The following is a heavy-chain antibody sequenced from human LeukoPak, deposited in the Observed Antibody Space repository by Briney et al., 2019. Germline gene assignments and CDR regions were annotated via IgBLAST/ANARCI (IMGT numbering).Heavy chain of an antibody. Sequence: QTGGSLRLSCAASGFTFSSYAMHWVRQAPGKGLEWVAVISYDGSNKYYADSVKGRFTISRDNSKNTLYLQMNSLRAEDTAVYYCARLVDIQLWSPLGYWGQGTLVTVSS. D-gene: IGHD5-18*01. CDR1: GFTFSSYA. J-gene: IGHJ4*02. V-gene: IGHV3-30-3*01. CDR3: ARLVDIQLWSPLGY. CDR2: ISYDGSNK.